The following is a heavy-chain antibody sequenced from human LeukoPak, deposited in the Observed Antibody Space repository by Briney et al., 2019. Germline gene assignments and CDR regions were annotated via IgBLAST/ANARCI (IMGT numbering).Heavy chain of an antibody. CDR2: ISGSGGST. CDR1: GFTFSSYA. J-gene: IGHJ6*02. Sequence: GGSLRLSCAASGFTFSSYAMSWVRQAPGKGLEWVSAISGSGGSTYCADSVKGRFTISRDNSKNTLYLQMNSLRAEDTAVYYCATGVDTAYYYYGMDVWRQGTTVTVSS. CDR3: ATGVDTAYYYYGMDV. D-gene: IGHD5-18*01. V-gene: IGHV3-23*01.